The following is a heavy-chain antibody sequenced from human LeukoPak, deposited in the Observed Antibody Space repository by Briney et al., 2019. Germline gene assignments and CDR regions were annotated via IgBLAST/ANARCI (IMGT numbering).Heavy chain of an antibody. Sequence: SSETLSLTCAVYGGSFSGYYWSWIRQPPGKGLEWIGEINHSGSTNYNPSLKSRVTISVDTSKNQFSLKLSSMTAADTAVYYCASRNFGVVTDWGQGTLVTVSS. CDR2: INHSGST. CDR3: ASRNFGVVTD. J-gene: IGHJ4*02. V-gene: IGHV4-34*01. CDR1: GGSFSGYY. D-gene: IGHD3-3*01.